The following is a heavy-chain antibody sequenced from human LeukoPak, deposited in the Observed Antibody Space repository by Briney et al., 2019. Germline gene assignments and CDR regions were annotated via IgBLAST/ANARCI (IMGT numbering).Heavy chain of an antibody. CDR3: XXXTMEGERADY. CDR2: IYHSGST. D-gene: IGHD1-26*01. V-gene: IGHV4-38-2*02. J-gene: IGHJ4*02. Sequence: TXTVXGYSISSGYYWGWIRQPPGKGLEWIGSIYHSGSTYYNPSLKSRVTISVDRSKKQFSLKLSSVTAADTAVYYXXXXTMEGERADYWGQGTLVTVSS. CDR1: GYSISSGYY.